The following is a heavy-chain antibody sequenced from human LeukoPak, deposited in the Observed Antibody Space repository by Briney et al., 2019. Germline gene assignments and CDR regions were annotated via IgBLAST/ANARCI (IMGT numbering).Heavy chain of an antibody. V-gene: IGHV4-38-2*02. J-gene: IGHJ5*02. CDR2: MYHSGST. CDR3: ARGPRFGELLWHWFDP. D-gene: IGHD3-10*01. Sequence: SETLSLTCTVSGGSISSGHYWGWIRQPPGKGLEWIGSMYHSGSTYYNPPLKSRVTISEDTSKNQFSLKLRSVTAADTAVYYCARGPRFGELLWHWFDPWGQGTLVTVSS. CDR1: GGSISSGHY.